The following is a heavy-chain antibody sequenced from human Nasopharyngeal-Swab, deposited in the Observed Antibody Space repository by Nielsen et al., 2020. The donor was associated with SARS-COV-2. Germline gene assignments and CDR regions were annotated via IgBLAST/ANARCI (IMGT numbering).Heavy chain of an antibody. V-gene: IGHV3-13*01. CDR2: IGPAGDT. D-gene: IGHD3-16*01. J-gene: IGHJ4*02. Sequence: GGSLRLSCVASGFTFSSDDMHWVRQTPGKGLEWVSAIGPAGDTYYPGSVKGRFTISRENAKNPLFLQMNSLRTEDTAVYYCAREFGGDYVNWGQGTLVTVSS. CDR1: GFTFSSDD. CDR3: AREFGGDYVN.